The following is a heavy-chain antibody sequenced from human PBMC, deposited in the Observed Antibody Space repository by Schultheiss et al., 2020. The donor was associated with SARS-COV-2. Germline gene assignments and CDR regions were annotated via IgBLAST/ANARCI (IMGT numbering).Heavy chain of an antibody. CDR2: ISYDGSNK. V-gene: IGHV3-30*18. CDR1: GFTFAGYA. Sequence: GGSLRLSCAPSGFTFAGYALRWVRQAPGKGLEWVAVISYDGSNKYYADSVKGRFTISRDNSKNTLYLQMNSLRAEDTAVYYCAKDRGHTTVKYYYYGMDVWGQGTTVTVSS. J-gene: IGHJ6*02. CDR3: AKDRGHTTVKYYYYGMDV. D-gene: IGHD4-17*01.